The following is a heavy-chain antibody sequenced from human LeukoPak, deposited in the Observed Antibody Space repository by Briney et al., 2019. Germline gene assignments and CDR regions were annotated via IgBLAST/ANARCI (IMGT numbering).Heavy chain of an antibody. V-gene: IGHV1-69*04. CDR1: GGTFSSYT. D-gene: IGHD3-22*01. J-gene: IGHJ5*02. CDR2: IIPILGIA. Sequence: SVKVSCKASGGTFSSYTISWVRQAPGQGLEWMGRIIPILGIANYAQKFQGRVTITADKSTSTAYMELSSLRSEDTAVYYCARDGDYYDSSGYYYSNWFDPWGQGTLVTVSS. CDR3: ARDGDYYDSSGYYYSNWFDP.